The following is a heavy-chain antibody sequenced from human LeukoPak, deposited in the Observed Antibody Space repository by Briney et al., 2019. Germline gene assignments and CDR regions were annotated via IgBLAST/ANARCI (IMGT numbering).Heavy chain of an antibody. CDR2: INDGGTT. CDR3: ARRMAGNDAFDI. CDR1: GGSFSGYY. V-gene: IGHV4-34*01. Sequence: SETLSLTCAVYGGSFSGYYWTYIRQPPGKGLEWIGEINDGGTTNYNPSLKSRVTISVDASKNQFSLKLSSVTAADTAVYYCARRMAGNDAFDIWGQGTMVTVSS. J-gene: IGHJ3*02. D-gene: IGHD6-19*01.